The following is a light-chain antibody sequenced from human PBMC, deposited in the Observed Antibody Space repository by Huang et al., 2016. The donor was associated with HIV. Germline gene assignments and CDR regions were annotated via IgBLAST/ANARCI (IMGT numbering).Light chain of an antibody. CDR1: QSVGGN. J-gene: IGKJ4*01. CDR2: GTF. Sequence: EIVLTQSPGTLSVSPGERATLSCRASQSVGGNLAWYQKKPGQAPRRLMYGTFTRPTGVPDRFSGRGSGTEFTLTINKLQFEDFAFYYCQQYNNWPLTFGGGTKVEIK. CDR3: QQYNNWPLT. V-gene: IGKV3-15*01.